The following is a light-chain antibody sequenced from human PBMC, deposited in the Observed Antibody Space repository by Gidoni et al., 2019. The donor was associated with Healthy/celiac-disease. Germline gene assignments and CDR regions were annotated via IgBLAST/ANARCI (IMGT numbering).Light chain of an antibody. Sequence: IVLTQSPATLSLSPGERATLSCRASQSVSSYLAWYKQKPGQAPRLLIYDASNRATGIPARFSGSGSGTDFTLTISSLEPEDFAVYYCQQRSNWPTFXXXTKVEIK. CDR3: QQRSNWPT. CDR1: QSVSSY. V-gene: IGKV3-11*01. J-gene: IGKJ1*01. CDR2: DAS.